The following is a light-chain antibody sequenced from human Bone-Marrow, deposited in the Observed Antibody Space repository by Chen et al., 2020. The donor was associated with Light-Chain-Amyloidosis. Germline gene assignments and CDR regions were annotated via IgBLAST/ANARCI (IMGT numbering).Light chain of an antibody. CDR1: KTFSSNY. V-gene: IGKV3-20*01. Sequence: IVLTPSPGTLSLSPGAGANLPCRASKTFSSNYLTWYQQKFGQAPSLLIYGSSSRATGIPDRFTGSGSATDFTLTINGLEPEDVAMYDCQQYGTSPLTFGGGTKVGIK. CDR3: QQYGTSPLT. J-gene: IGKJ4*01. CDR2: GSS.